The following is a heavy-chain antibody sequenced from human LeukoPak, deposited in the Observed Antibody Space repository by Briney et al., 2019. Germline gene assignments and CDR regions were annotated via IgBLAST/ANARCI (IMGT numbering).Heavy chain of an antibody. CDR2: INPNSGDI. D-gene: IGHD3-22*01. Sequence: ASVTVSCTASGYTFTHYYMHWVRQAPGQGLEWMGWINPNSGDINYAQKFQGRVTMTRDTSISTAYMELSRLRSDDTAVYYCARVGSSGDYSSPLNYWGQRTLVTVSS. CDR1: GYTFTHYY. V-gene: IGHV1-2*02. J-gene: IGHJ4*02. CDR3: ARVGSSGDYSSPLNY.